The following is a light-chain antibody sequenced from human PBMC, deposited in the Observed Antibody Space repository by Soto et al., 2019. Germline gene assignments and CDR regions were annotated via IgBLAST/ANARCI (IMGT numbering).Light chain of an antibody. CDR1: ISDVGTYNL. CDR3: CSYAGGATYV. V-gene: IGLV2-23*02. J-gene: IGLJ1*01. CDR2: EVS. Sequence: QSVLTQPASVSGSPGQSITISCTGTISDVGTYNLVSWFQQHPGKAPKLMIFEVSERPSGVSNRFSDSKSGNAASLTISGLQAEDEADYYCCSYAGGATYVFGTGTKVTVL.